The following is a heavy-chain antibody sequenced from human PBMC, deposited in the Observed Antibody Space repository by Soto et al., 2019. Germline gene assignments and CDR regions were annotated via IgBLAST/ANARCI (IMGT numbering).Heavy chain of an antibody. CDR1: GFTFSRYG. D-gene: IGHD4-17*01. V-gene: IGHV3-30*18. J-gene: IGHJ4*02. CDR3: AKDRLPVY. CDR2: ISYDGSSK. Sequence: GRSLRLSCSASGFTFSRYGMHWVRHVPGKGLEWVAVISYDGSSKYYGDSVRGRFTISRDNSKNTLYLQMNSLRDEDTAVYYCAKDRLPVYWGQGTLVTVPQ.